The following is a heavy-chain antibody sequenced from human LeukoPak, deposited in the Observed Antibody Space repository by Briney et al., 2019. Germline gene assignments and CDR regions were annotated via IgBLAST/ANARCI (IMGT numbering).Heavy chain of an antibody. CDR1: GYTFTSYG. D-gene: IGHD6-13*01. CDR3: ARDTRIAAAGTAFDI. V-gene: IGHV1-18*01. CDR2: ISAYNGNT. J-gene: IGHJ3*02. Sequence: ASVKVSCKASGYTFTSYGISWVRQAPGQGLEWMGWISAYNGNTNYAQKLQGRVTMTTDTSTSTAYMELRSLRSDDTAVYYCARDTRIAAAGTAFDIWGQGTMVTVSS.